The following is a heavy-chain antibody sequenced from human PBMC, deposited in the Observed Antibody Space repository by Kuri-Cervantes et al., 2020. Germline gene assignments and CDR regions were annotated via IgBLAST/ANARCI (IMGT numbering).Heavy chain of an antibody. J-gene: IGHJ6*02. D-gene: IGHD3-10*01. CDR1: GFTFSSYA. V-gene: IGHV3-30-3*02. CDR3: AKSSTEITMVRGVTDYGMDV. Sequence: GESLKISCAASGFTFSSYAMHWVRQAPGKGLEWVAVISYDGSNKYYADSVKGRFTISRDNSKNTLYLQMNSLRTEDTALYYCAKSSTEITMVRGVTDYGMDVWGQGTTVTVSS. CDR2: ISYDGSNK.